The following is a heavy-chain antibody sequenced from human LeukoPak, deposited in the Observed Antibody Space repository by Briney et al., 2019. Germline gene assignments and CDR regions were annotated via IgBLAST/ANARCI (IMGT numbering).Heavy chain of an antibody. CDR2: IKQDGSEK. CDR1: GFTFSSYW. J-gene: IGHJ4*02. V-gene: IGHV3-7*01. Sequence: PGGSLRLSCAASGFTFSSYWMSWVRQAPGKGLEWVANIKQDGSEKYYVDSVKGRFTISRDNAKNSLYLQMNSLRAEDTAVYYCARAPSRQLWETPFDYWGQGTLVTVSS. CDR3: ARAPSRQLWETPFDY. D-gene: IGHD5-18*01.